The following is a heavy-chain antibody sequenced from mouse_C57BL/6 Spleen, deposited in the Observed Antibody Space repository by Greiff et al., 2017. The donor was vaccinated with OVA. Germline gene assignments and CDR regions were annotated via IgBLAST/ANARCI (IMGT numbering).Heavy chain of an antibody. Sequence: VQLQQSGPELVKPGASVKLSCKASGYTFTSYWMHWVKQRPGQGLEWIGNINPSNGGTNYNEKFKSKATLTVDKSSSTAYMQLSSLTSEDSAVYYCARSRLPYYAMDYWGQGTSVTVSS. D-gene: IGHD2-4*01. J-gene: IGHJ4*01. CDR1: GYTFTSYW. CDR2: INPSNGGT. CDR3: ARSRLPYYAMDY. V-gene: IGHV1-53*01.